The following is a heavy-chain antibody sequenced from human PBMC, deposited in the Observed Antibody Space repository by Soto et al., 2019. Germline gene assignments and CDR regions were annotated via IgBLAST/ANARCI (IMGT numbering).Heavy chain of an antibody. CDR3: TSPGYCSGGSCSDAFDI. CDR2: IYYSGST. J-gene: IGHJ3*02. Sequence: QVQLQESGPGLVKPSQTLSLTCTVSGGSISSGGYYWSWIRQHPGKGLEWIGYIYYSGSTYYNPXLKSRVTISVXXSXNXXSLKLSSVTAADTAVYYCTSPGYCSGGSCSDAFDIWGQGTMVTVSS. D-gene: IGHD2-15*01. V-gene: IGHV4-31*03. CDR1: GGSISSGGYY.